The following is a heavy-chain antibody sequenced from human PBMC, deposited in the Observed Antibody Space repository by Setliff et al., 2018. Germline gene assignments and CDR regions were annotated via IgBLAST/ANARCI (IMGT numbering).Heavy chain of an antibody. CDR3: ARELYDSSGYYNYFDY. D-gene: IGHD3-22*01. Sequence: PGGSLRLSCVASGYTFSSYAIHWVRQAPGKGLEWVALISWDGTKTSYADSVRGRFTISRDGSKSTLYLDMSSLRSEDTAVYYCARELYDSSGYYNYFDYWGQGTLVTVSS. CDR1: GYTFSSYA. V-gene: IGHV3-30*03. J-gene: IGHJ4*02. CDR2: ISWDGTKT.